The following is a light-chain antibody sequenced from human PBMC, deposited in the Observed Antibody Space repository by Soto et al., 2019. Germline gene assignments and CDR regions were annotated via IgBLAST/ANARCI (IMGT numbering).Light chain of an antibody. V-gene: IGKV1-5*03. CDR3: QQYKSFSLT. CDR2: KTS. Sequence: DIQMTQSPSTLSASVGDRVTITCRASQSISTWLAWYQQKPWKAPKLLIYKTSNLDSGVPSMFSGSGSGTEISLTISSLQPEEFATYYCQQYKSFSLTFGGGTRVEV. CDR1: QSISTW. J-gene: IGKJ4*01.